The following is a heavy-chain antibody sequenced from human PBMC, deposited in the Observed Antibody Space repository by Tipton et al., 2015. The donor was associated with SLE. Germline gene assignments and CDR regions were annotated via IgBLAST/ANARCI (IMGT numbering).Heavy chain of an antibody. V-gene: IGHV3-9*01. CDR2: ISWNSGNI. J-gene: IGHJ6*02. CDR1: GFTFDDYA. CDR3: ARDVGTGGVCYGYYYGLDV. Sequence: SLRLSCEASGFTFDDYAMHWVRQAPGKGLEWVSGISWNSGNIGYADSVKGRFTMSRDSAKNSVFLQMTGLRREDTALYYCARDVGTGGVCYGYYYGLDVWGQGTTVTVSS. D-gene: IGHD2-8*02.